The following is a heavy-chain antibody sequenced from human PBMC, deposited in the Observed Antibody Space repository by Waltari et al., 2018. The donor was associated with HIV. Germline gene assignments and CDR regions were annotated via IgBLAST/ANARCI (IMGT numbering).Heavy chain of an antibody. J-gene: IGHJ1*01. CDR1: GFPFSRYA. CDR3: TDSSGPEYFQH. V-gene: IGHV3-23*01. Sequence: EVQMLESGGGLVQPGGSLSLSCAAPGFPFSRYAMSWVRQAPGKGLEWVSAISGSGGSKYYADSVKGRFTISRDNSKNTLYLQMNSLRAEDTAVYYCTDSSGPEYFQHWGQGTLVTVSS. D-gene: IGHD3-22*01. CDR2: ISGSGGSK.